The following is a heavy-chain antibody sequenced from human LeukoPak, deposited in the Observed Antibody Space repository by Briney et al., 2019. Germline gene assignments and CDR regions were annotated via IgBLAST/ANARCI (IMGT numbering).Heavy chain of an antibody. V-gene: IGHV4-30-4*07. CDR3: ASDPSGSQTH. D-gene: IGHD1-26*01. CDR2: IYYSGST. J-gene: IGHJ4*02. Sequence: SETLSLTCVVSGGSISSGGYSWSWIRQPPGKGLEWIGYIYYSGSTYYNPSLKSRVTISVDTSKNQFSLKLSSVTAADTAVYYCASDPSGSQTHWGQGTLVTVSS. CDR1: GGSISSGGYS.